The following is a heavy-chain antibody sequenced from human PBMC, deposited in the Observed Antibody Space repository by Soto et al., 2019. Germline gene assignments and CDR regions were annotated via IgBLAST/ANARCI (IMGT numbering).Heavy chain of an antibody. D-gene: IGHD3-10*01. Sequence: PSETLSLTCAVYGGSFSGYYWSWIRQPPGKGLEWIGQINHSGSTNYNPSLKSRVSISLDTSKNQFSLKLSSVTAADTAIYYCARENILVPYRRGWFDPWGQGTLVTVSS. J-gene: IGHJ5*02. CDR3: ARENILVPYRRGWFDP. CDR1: GGSFSGYY. CDR2: INHSGST. V-gene: IGHV4-34*01.